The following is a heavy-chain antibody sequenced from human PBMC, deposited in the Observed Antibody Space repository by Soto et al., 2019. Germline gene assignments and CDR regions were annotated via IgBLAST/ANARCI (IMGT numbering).Heavy chain of an antibody. Sequence: PSETLSLTCTVSGGSVSSGSYYWSWIRQPPGKGLEWIGYIYYSGSTNYNPSLKSRVTISVDTSKNQFSLKLSSVTAADTAVYYCAARGGSGGSRRRGMDVWGQGTTVTVSS. CDR1: GGSVSSGSYY. CDR3: AARGGSGGSRRRGMDV. J-gene: IGHJ6*02. CDR2: IYYSGST. V-gene: IGHV4-61*01. D-gene: IGHD2-15*01.